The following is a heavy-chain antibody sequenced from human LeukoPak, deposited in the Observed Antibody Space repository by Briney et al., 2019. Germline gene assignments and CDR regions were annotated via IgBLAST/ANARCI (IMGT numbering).Heavy chain of an antibody. Sequence: PSETLSLTCTISGGSISSGGYYWSWIRQHPGKGLEWIGYIYYSGSTYYNPSLKSRVTISVDTSKNLFSLKLSSVTAADTAVYYCARAGGVVPAAHDAFDIWGQGTMVTVSS. CDR2: IYYSGST. CDR3: ARAGGVVPAAHDAFDI. J-gene: IGHJ3*02. D-gene: IGHD2-2*01. CDR1: GGSISSGGYY. V-gene: IGHV4-31*03.